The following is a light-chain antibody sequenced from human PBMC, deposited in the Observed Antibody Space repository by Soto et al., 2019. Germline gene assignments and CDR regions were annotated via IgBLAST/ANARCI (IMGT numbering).Light chain of an antibody. CDR3: VLYMGSGINV. CDR1: SGSVSTNYY. Sequence: QTVVTQEPSLSVSPGGTVTFTCGLSSGSVSTNYYPSWYQQTPGQSPRTLMYSTNTRSSGVPDRFSGSILGNKAALTITGAQADDESEYYCVLYMGSGINVFGGGTQLTVL. J-gene: IGLJ7*01. CDR2: STN. V-gene: IGLV8-61*01.